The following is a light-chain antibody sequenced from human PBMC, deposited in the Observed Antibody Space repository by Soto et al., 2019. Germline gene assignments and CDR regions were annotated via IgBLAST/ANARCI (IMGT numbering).Light chain of an antibody. Sequence: EIVLPQSPATLSLSPGERATLSCRASQSISFYLTWYQHKPGQAPRLLIYDASNRATGIPARFSGSGYGTDFTLTISSPEPEDFAVYYCQQRSNWPTFGQGTRLEI. CDR3: QQRSNWPT. CDR2: DAS. V-gene: IGKV3-11*01. J-gene: IGKJ5*01. CDR1: QSISFY.